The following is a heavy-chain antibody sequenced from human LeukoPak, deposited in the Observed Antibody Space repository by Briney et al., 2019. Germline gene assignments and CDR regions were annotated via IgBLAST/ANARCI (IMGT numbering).Heavy chain of an antibody. J-gene: IGHJ5*02. Sequence: ASVKVSCKASGYTFTGYYMHWVRQAPGQGLEWMGWINPNSGDTNYAQKFQGRVTMTRDTSICTAYMELSRLRSDDTAVYYCARDKDTALVNCFDPWGQGTLVTVSS. V-gene: IGHV1-2*02. CDR1: GYTFTGYY. CDR2: INPNSGDT. CDR3: ARDKDTALVNCFDP. D-gene: IGHD5-18*01.